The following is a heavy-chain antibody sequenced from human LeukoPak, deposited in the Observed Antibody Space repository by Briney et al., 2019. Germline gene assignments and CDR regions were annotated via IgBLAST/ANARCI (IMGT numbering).Heavy chain of an antibody. J-gene: IGHJ4*02. CDR3: ARDRNSSSWASLY. Sequence: GGSLRLSCAASGFTFSSYAMHWVRQAPGKGLEWVAVISYDGSNKYYADSVKGRFTISRDNSKNTLYLQMNSLRAEDTAVYYCARDRNSSSWASLYWGQGTLVTVSS. V-gene: IGHV3-30-3*01. D-gene: IGHD6-13*01. CDR1: GFTFSSYA. CDR2: ISYDGSNK.